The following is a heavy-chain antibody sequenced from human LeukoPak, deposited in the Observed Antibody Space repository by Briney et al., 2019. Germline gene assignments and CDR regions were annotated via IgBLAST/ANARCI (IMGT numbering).Heavy chain of an antibody. J-gene: IGHJ3*02. CDR3: TRALGDCGGDCWGAFDI. V-gene: IGHV1-18*01. D-gene: IGHD2-21*02. CDR2: ISAYNDNT. CDR1: GYTFTSYG. Sequence: ASVKVSCKASGYTFTSYGISWVRLAPGQGLEWMGWISAYNDNTNYALKLQDRVTMTTDTSTSTAYMELSSLSSDDTAVYYCTRALGDCGGDCWGAFDIWGQGTMVTVSS.